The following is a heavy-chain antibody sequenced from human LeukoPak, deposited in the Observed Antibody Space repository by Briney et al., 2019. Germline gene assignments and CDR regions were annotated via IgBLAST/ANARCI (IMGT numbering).Heavy chain of an antibody. V-gene: IGHV4-31*03. J-gene: IGHJ5*01. D-gene: IGHD3-16*01. CDR2: IYYSGST. Sequence: SQTLSLTCTVSGGSISSGGYYSTWIRQHPGKGLEWIGYIYYSGSTYYNPSLKSRVTISVDTSKNQFSLKLSSVTAADTAVYYCASTASWGLFDSWGQGTLVTVSS. CDR3: ASTASWGLFDS. CDR1: GGSISSGGYY.